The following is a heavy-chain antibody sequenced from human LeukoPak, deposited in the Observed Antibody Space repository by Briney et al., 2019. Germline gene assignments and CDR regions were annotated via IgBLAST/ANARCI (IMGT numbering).Heavy chain of an antibody. CDR3: ARDNGIAAAGTGWFDP. Sequence: ASVKVSCKASGYTFTSYGISWVRQAPGQGLEWMGWINAYNGNTNYAQKLQGRVTMTTDTSTSTAYMELRSLRSDDTAVYYCARDNGIAAAGTGWFDPWGQGTLVTVSS. CDR2: INAYNGNT. J-gene: IGHJ5*02. CDR1: GYTFTSYG. V-gene: IGHV1-18*01. D-gene: IGHD6-13*01.